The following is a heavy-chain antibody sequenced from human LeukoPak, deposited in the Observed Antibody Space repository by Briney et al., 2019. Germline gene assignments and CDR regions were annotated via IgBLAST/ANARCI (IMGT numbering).Heavy chain of an antibody. D-gene: IGHD5-18*01. CDR1: GYSIYSGYY. CDR3: ATLGGIQLWLDPPMIC. CDR2: IYHSGST. V-gene: IGHV4-38-2*01. J-gene: IGHJ4*02. Sequence: PSETLSLTCAVSGYSIYSGYYWGWIRQPPGKGLEWIGNIYHSGSTYYNPSLKSRVTMSVDTSKNQFSLKLSSGPAAATAVYFCATLGGIQLWLDPPMICWGQGILVTVSS.